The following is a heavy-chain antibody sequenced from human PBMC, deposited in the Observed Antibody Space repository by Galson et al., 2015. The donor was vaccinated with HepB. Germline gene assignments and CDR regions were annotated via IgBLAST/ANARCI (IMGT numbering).Heavy chain of an antibody. CDR3: AKVRVPDERRRQNSWFDP. D-gene: IGHD1-1*01. V-gene: IGHV3-23*01. CDR2: ISGSGGST. Sequence: SLRLSCAASGFTFSSYAMSWVRQAPGKGLEWVSAISGSGGSTYYADSVKGRFTISRDNSKNTLYLQMNSLRAEDTAVYYCAKVRVPDERRRQNSWFDPWGQGTLVTVSS. CDR1: GFTFSSYA. J-gene: IGHJ5*02.